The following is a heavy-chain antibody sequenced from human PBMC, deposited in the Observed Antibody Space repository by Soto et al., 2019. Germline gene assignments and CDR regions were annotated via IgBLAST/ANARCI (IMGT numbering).Heavy chain of an antibody. J-gene: IGHJ6*02. CDR2: MNPNSGNT. CDR3: ASQGVDFWRVGHYYGLGV. D-gene: IGHD3-3*01. CDR1: GYTFTNYD. Sequence: QVQLGQSGAEVKKPGASVKVSCKASGYTFTNYDVNWVRQAAGQGLERMGWMNPNSGNTDYAQKFRDRVAMTRNTSSDTASRELSSLTSEDTAVYYCASQGVDFWRVGHYYGLGVWGQGTAVTVAS. V-gene: IGHV1-8*01.